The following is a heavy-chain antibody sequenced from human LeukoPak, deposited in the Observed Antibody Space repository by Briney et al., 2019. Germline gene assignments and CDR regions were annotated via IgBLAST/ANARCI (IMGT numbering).Heavy chain of an antibody. Sequence: ASVKVSCKASGYTFTGYYMHWVRQAPGQGLEWMGWINPNSGGTNYAQKFQGRVTMTRDTSISTAYMELSRLRSDDTAVYYCARVRFWNDAVIDYWGQGTLVTVSS. J-gene: IGHJ4*02. V-gene: IGHV1-2*02. CDR1: GYTFTGYY. D-gene: IGHD1-1*01. CDR3: ARVRFWNDAVIDY. CDR2: INPNSGGT.